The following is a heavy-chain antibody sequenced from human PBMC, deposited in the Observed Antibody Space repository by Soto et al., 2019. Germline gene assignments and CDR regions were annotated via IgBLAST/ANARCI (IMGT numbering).Heavy chain of an antibody. CDR1: GLTFNTYP. V-gene: IGHV3-23*01. Sequence: EVQLLESGGGLVQPGGSLSLSCEASGLTFNTYPMSWVRQAPGKGLEWVSAISGGGDTTSYADSVKGRFTVSRDGSKNTLYLQMNSLRAEDTAVYYCAKGRGGSGSLTPRVDFWGQGTLVTVSS. J-gene: IGHJ4*02. D-gene: IGHD3-10*01. CDR2: ISGGGDTT. CDR3: AKGRGGSGSLTPRVDF.